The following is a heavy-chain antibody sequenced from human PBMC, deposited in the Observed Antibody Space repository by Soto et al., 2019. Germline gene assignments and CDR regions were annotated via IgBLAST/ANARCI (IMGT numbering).Heavy chain of an antibody. J-gene: IGHJ4*02. D-gene: IGHD6-19*01. CDR3: ARDRGSGWYDNFDY. CDR2: INPDSGAT. V-gene: IGHV1-2*02. CDR1: GYTFIAYY. Sequence: ASVKVSCKASGYTFIAYYIHWVRQAPGQGLEWMGWINPDSGATNYAQKFQGRVTMTSDTSISAASMELSRLRSDDTAVYYCARDRGSGWYDNFDYWGQ.